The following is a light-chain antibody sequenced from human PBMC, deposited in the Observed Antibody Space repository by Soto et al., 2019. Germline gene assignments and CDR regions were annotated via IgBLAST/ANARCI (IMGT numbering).Light chain of an antibody. V-gene: IGKV3-15*01. J-gene: IGKJ1*01. CDR1: QSVSSN. CDR2: GAS. Sequence: EIVLTQSPATLSVSPGERATLSCRASQSVSSNLAWYQQKPGQAPRLLIHGASTRATGIAARFSGSGSGTEFTLTISSLQSEDFAVYYCQQYNNWWTFGQGTNVEIK. CDR3: QQYNNWWT.